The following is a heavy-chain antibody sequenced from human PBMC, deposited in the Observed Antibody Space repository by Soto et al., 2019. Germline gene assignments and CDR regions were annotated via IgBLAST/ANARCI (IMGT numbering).Heavy chain of an antibody. V-gene: IGHV1-18*01. CDR1: GYTFTSYG. CDR3: ARVSFEYYGSGSYYNSYYYGMDV. J-gene: IGHJ6*02. Sequence: ASVKVSCKASGYTFTSYGISWVRQAPGQGLEWMGWISAYNGNTNYAQKLQGRVTMTTDTSTSTAYMELRSLRSDDTAVYYCARVSFEYYGSGSYYNSYYYGMDVWGQGATVTVCS. CDR2: ISAYNGNT. D-gene: IGHD3-10*01.